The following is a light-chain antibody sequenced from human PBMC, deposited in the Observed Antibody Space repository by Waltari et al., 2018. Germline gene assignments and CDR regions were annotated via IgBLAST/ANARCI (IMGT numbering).Light chain of an antibody. Sequence: DIQMTQSPSSLSASVGDRFTISCRASQSISSYVNWYQQKRGKAPKLLIYAASSWQSGVPSRFSGSGSGTDFTLTISSLQPEDFSTYYCQQSYSTPRTFGQGTKVEIK. J-gene: IGKJ1*01. CDR3: QQSYSTPRT. CDR2: AAS. CDR1: QSISSY. V-gene: IGKV1-39*01.